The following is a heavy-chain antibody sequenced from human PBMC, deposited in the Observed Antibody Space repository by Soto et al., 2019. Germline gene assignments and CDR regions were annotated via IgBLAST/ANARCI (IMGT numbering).Heavy chain of an antibody. CDR3: ARGGGYDYLDYYHGMDV. D-gene: IGHD5-12*01. Sequence: SETLSLTCAVYGGSFSSYYWSWIRQSPGKGLEWIGEVNHSGSTNYNPCLKSRVTISVDTSKSHFSLKLTSITAADTAVYYCARGGGYDYLDYYHGMDVWGQGTTVTVSS. CDR1: GGSFSSYY. V-gene: IGHV4-34*01. J-gene: IGHJ6*02. CDR2: VNHSGST.